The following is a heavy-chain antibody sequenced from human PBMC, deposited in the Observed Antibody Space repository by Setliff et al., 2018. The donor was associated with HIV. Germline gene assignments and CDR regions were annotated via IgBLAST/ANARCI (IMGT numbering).Heavy chain of an antibody. J-gene: IGHJ4*02. CDR2: IYYSGST. V-gene: IGHV4-39*01. Sequence: PSETLSLTCTVSGDSTSSSSSYWGWIRQPPGKGLEWIGSIYYSGSTYYNPSLKSRVTISEDTSKNQFSLKLNSVTAADTAVYYCARTRGYTYGYIDSWAQGTLVTVSS. CDR1: GDSTSSSSSY. D-gene: IGHD5-18*01. CDR3: ARTRGYTYGYIDS.